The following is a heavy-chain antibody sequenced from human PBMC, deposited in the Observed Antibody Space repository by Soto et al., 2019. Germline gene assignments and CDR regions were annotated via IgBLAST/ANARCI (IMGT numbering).Heavy chain of an antibody. Sequence: QVQLVESGGGVVQPGRSLRLSCAASGFTFSNYGMHWVRKAPGKGLEWVAVIWYDGSNKYYADSVKGRFTISRDNSKNTLYLQMNSLRAEDTAVYYCARGVGPGGSAAKALDTAMVYFDYWGQGTLVTVSS. CDR1: GFTFSNYG. J-gene: IGHJ4*02. D-gene: IGHD5-18*01. CDR3: ARGVGPGGSAAKALDTAMVYFDY. V-gene: IGHV3-33*01. CDR2: IWYDGSNK.